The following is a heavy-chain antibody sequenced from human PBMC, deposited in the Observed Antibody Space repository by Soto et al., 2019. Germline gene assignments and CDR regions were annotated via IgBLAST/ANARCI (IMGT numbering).Heavy chain of an antibody. D-gene: IGHD5-18*01. J-gene: IGHJ4*02. Sequence: PSETLSLTCNVSGGSISNFHLSWIRQPPGKGLEWIGYIYYSGSYYNPSLTSRVSMSLDKSKNQLSLHLKSVTAADTALYFCALGGYNYGRPFDFWGQGTRVTVSS. V-gene: IGHV4-59*01. CDR3: ALGGYNYGRPFDF. CDR2: IYYSGS. CDR1: GGSISNFH.